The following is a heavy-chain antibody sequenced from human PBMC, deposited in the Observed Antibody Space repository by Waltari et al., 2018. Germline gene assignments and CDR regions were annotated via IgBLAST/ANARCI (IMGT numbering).Heavy chain of an antibody. Sequence: QVQLVQSGAEVKKPGSSVKVSCKASGGTFSSYAISWVRQAPGQGLEWMGGIIPNVGTANYEQKFQGKVTITTDKSTSTAYMELSSLRSEDTAVYYCAGVRCRGYCTGIDAFDIWGQGTMVTVSS. CDR3: AGVRCRGYCTGIDAFDI. D-gene: IGHD2-8*02. V-gene: IGHV1-69*05. CDR1: GGTFSSYA. J-gene: IGHJ3*02. CDR2: IIPNVGTA.